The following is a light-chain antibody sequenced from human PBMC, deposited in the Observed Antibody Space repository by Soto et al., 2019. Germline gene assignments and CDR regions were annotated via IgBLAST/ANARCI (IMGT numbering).Light chain of an antibody. CDR1: QSISSW. CDR3: QQYNSYPYT. V-gene: IGKV1-5*01. J-gene: IGKJ2*01. CDR2: DAS. Sequence: DIQMTQSPSTLSASVGDRVTITCRASQSISSWLAWYQQKPGKAPKLLIYDASSLESGVPSRFSGSGSGTEFTLTSSSLQPDDFATYYCQQYNSYPYTFGQGTKREIK.